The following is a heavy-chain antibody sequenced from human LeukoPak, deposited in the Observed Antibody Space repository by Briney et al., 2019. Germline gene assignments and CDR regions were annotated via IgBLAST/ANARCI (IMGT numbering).Heavy chain of an antibody. Sequence: GRSLRLSCAASGFTFDDYAMHWVRHAPGKGLEWVSGISWNSGSIGYADSVKGRFTISRDNAKNSLYLQMNSLRAEDTALYYCAKDMGGYDILTGPEFDYWGQGTLVTVSS. CDR1: GFTFDDYA. J-gene: IGHJ4*02. V-gene: IGHV3-9*01. CDR2: ISWNSGSI. D-gene: IGHD3-9*01. CDR3: AKDMGGYDILTGPEFDY.